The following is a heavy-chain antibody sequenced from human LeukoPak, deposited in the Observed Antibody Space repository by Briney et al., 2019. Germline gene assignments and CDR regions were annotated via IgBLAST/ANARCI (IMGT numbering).Heavy chain of an antibody. CDR2: IYYSGST. V-gene: IGHV4-59*08. J-gene: IGHJ6*03. CDR3: VRVPTTVDNYYMDV. CDR1: GGSISSYY. Sequence: SETLSLTCTVSGGSISSYYWSWIRQPPGKGLEWIGYIYYSGSTNYNPSLKSRVTISVDTSKNQFSLKLGSVTAADTAVYYCVRVPTTVDNYYMDVWGKGTTVTVSS. D-gene: IGHD4-11*01.